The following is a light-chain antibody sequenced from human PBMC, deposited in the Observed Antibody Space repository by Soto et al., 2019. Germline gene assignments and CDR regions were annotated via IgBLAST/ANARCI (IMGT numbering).Light chain of an antibody. V-gene: IGKV1-27*01. J-gene: IGKJ1*01. CDR3: QKYYGAPWA. Sequence: DIQMTQSPSSLSASVGDRVTITYRASQAINNYLAWYQQKPGRVPKLLIYYTSTLQSGVPSRFSGSGSGTDFALTISSLQPEDAATYYCQKYYGAPWAFAQGTKVEI. CDR2: YTS. CDR1: QAINNY.